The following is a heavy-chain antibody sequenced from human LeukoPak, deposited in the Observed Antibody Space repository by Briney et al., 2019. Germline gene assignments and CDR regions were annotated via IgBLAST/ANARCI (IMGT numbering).Heavy chain of an antibody. V-gene: IGHV4-59*08. CDR1: GGSIITYY. Sequence: SETLSLTCTVSGGSIITYYWSWIRQSPGKGLEWIGYVHYSGSTNYNPSLKTRVAISVDTSKNQFSLKLSSVTAADTAVYYCARHEIFGMNFDYWGQGTLVTVSS. CDR2: VHYSGST. D-gene: IGHD3-3*01. CDR3: ARHEIFGMNFDY. J-gene: IGHJ4*02.